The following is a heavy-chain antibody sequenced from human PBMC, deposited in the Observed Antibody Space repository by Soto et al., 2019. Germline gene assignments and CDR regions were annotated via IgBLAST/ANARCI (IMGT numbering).Heavy chain of an antibody. Sequence: SETLSLTCNVSGGSIRSYYWSWVRQPAGKALKWIGRVYTTGSTNYNPSLRSRVSISVDTSKNQFSLTVTSVTAADTAVYYCAREGASGFGMDVWGQGTTVTVSS. CDR3: AREGASGFGMDV. D-gene: IGHD1-26*01. V-gene: IGHV4-4*07. CDR2: VYTTGST. CDR1: GGSIRSYY. J-gene: IGHJ6*02.